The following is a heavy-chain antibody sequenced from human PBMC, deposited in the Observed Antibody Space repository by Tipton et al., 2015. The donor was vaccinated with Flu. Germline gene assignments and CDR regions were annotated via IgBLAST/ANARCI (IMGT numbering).Heavy chain of an antibody. V-gene: IGHV4-59*05. CDR1: GGSISSYY. J-gene: IGHJ4*02. Sequence: TLSLTCTVSGGSISSYYWSWIRQPPGKGLEWIGSIYYSGSTYYNPSLKSRVTISVDTSKNQFSLKLSSVTAADTAVYYCARSARKFFFDYWGQGTLVTVSS. CDR2: IYYSGST. CDR3: ARSARKFFFDY.